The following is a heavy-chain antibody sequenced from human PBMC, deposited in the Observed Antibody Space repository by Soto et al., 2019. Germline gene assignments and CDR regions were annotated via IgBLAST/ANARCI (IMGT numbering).Heavy chain of an antibody. CDR3: VRDGSKTLRDCFDP. Sequence: PSETLSLTCTVSGASISGFYWSWIRKSAGKGLEWIGRIYATGTTDYSPSLKSRVMMSVDTSKKTFSLRLRSVTAADTGVYYCVRDGSKTLRDCFDPWGQGILVTVSS. CDR1: GASISGFY. CDR2: IYATGTT. D-gene: IGHD4-17*01. V-gene: IGHV4-4*07. J-gene: IGHJ5*02.